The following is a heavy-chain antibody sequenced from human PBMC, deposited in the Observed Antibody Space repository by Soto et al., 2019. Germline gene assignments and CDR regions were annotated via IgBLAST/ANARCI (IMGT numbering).Heavy chain of an antibody. Sequence: QITLNESGPTVVRPTETLTLTCRFSGFSLTTSGVGVGWIRQSPGKAPEWLALTYWDDDKRYSASLKSRLTLPKDTSKNQVVLTVSDLDPTDTATYYCAHRVLRTVFGLVTTTAIYFDFWGQGTPVAVSS. V-gene: IGHV2-5*02. D-gene: IGHD3-3*01. CDR2: TYWDDDK. CDR1: GFSLTTSGVG. J-gene: IGHJ4*02. CDR3: AHRVLRTVFGLVTTTAIYFDF.